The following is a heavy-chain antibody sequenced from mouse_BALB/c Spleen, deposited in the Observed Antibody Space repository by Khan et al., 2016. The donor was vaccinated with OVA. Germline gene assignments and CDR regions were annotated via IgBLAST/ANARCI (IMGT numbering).Heavy chain of an antibody. CDR3: ARRLINFDY. D-gene: IGHD1-3*01. V-gene: IGHV1S81*02. Sequence: QVQLQQPGAELVNPGASVNLSCKASGYTLTSYWMHWVKQRPGQGLEWIGKINPSNGRTNYNEKFKSKATLTVDKSSSTAYMQLSSPTSEDSAVYYCARRLINFDYWGQGTTLTVSS. CDR1: GYTLTSYW. CDR2: INPSNGRT. J-gene: IGHJ2*01.